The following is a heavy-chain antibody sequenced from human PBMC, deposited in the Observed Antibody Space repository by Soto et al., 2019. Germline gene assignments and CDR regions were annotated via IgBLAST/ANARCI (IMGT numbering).Heavy chain of an antibody. CDR3: EHAPTVINYFGS. CDR1: GFSLSTRPVS. Sequence: QITLKESGPTLVKPTQTLTLTGSFSGFSLSTRPVSVGWIRQPPGKALEWLALIYCDDDKRYTPSLESRLTNTKDTAKHLVVLTMTNMDTVDTATYYCEHAPTVINYFGSWGQGTLVTVSS. CDR2: IYCDDDK. V-gene: IGHV2-5*02. J-gene: IGHJ4*02. D-gene: IGHD4-17*01.